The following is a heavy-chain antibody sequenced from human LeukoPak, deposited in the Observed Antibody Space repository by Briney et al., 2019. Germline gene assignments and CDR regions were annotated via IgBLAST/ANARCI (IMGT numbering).Heavy chain of an antibody. Sequence: GESLKLSCQGSGYSFANYWIGWVRQMPGKGLEWMGIIYPGDSDTRYSPSIQGQVTISADKSISTAYLQWSSLKASDTAMYYCARLSGAYYYHYYMDVWGKGTTVTVS. V-gene: IGHV5-51*01. J-gene: IGHJ6*03. CDR2: IYPGDSDT. CDR3: ARLSGAYYYHYYMDV. CDR1: GYSFANYW. D-gene: IGHD3-10*01.